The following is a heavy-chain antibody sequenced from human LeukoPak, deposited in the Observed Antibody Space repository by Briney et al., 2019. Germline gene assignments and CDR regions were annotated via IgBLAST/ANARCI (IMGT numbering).Heavy chain of an antibody. CDR2: IYTSGST. Sequence: SETLSLTCTVSGGSISSGSYYWTWIRQPAGKGLECIGRIYTSGSTNYNPSLKSRVTISVDTSKNQFSLKLSSVTAADTAVYYCARDSSGAYYYDGMDVWGQGTTVTVSS. CDR3: ARDSSGAYYYDGMDV. D-gene: IGHD6-19*01. J-gene: IGHJ6*02. CDR1: GGSISSGSYY. V-gene: IGHV4-61*02.